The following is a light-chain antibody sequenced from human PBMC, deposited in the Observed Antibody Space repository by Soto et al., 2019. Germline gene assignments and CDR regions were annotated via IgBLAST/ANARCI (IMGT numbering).Light chain of an antibody. J-gene: IGLJ3*02. CDR1: YSNIGAGYE. CDR3: QSYDSSLSGSGV. Sequence: QSALTQPPSVSGAPGQRVTISRTGSYSNIGAGYEVHWYQQIPGTAPKLLISGHNNRPSGVPDRFFGSKSGTSASLTIIGLQAEDEADYYCQSYDSSLSGSGVFGGGTKLTVL. CDR2: GHN. V-gene: IGLV1-40*01.